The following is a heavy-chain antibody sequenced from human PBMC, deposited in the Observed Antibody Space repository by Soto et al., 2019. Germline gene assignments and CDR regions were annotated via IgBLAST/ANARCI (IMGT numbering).Heavy chain of an antibody. Sequence: SETLSLTCTVSGGSISSYYWSWIRQPPGKGLEWIGYIYYSGSTNYNPSLKSRVTISVDTSKNQFSLKLSSVTAADTAVYYCARAPWFGEFDDYWGQGTLVTVSS. J-gene: IGHJ4*02. CDR1: GGSISSYY. V-gene: IGHV4-59*01. CDR3: ARAPWFGEFDDY. D-gene: IGHD3-10*01. CDR2: IYYSGST.